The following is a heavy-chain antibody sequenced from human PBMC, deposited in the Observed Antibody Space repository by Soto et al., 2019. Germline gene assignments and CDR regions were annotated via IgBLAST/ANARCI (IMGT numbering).Heavy chain of an antibody. CDR1: GFTFSSYS. Sequence: EVQLVESGGGLVKPGGSLRLSCAVSGFTFSSYSMNWVRQAPGKGLEWVSSISSSSTYIYYADSVKGRFTISRDSAKNSLYLQMNTLRAEDTAVYYCARWTVTDAFDIWGQGTMVTVSS. V-gene: IGHV3-21*01. D-gene: IGHD4-17*01. J-gene: IGHJ3*02. CDR3: ARWTVTDAFDI. CDR2: ISSSSTYI.